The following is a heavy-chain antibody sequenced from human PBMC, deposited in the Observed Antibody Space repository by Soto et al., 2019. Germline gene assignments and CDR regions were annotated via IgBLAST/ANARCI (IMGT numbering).Heavy chain of an antibody. CDR1: GYTFTSYA. D-gene: IGHD4-17*01. J-gene: IGHJ6*03. V-gene: IGHV1-3*01. Sequence: ASVKVSCKASGYTFTSYAMHWVRQAPGQRLEWMGWINAGNGNTKYSQKFQGRVTITRDTSASTAYMELSSLRSEDTAVYYCARDSYGDGLAYYYYMDVWGKGTKVTVS. CDR2: INAGNGNT. CDR3: ARDSYGDGLAYYYYMDV.